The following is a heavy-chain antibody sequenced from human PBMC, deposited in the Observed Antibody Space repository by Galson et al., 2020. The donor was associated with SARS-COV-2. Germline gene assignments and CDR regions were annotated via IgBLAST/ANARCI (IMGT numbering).Heavy chain of an antibody. D-gene: IGHD3-10*01. CDR2: LFIGGGT. Sequence: GESLKISCAASGFNVNSDYMTWVRQATGKGLEWISVLFIGGGTNYADSVKGRFTTSRDNSKNTLFLQMNSLRVDDTAVYYCATPGGADWGQGTLVTVSS. CDR1: GFNVNSDY. V-gene: IGHV3-53*01. CDR3: ATPGGAD. J-gene: IGHJ4*02.